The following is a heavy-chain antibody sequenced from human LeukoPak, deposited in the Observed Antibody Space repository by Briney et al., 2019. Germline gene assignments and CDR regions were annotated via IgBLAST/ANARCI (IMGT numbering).Heavy chain of an antibody. V-gene: IGHV3-21*01. J-gene: IGHJ4*02. D-gene: IGHD6-6*01. CDR2: ISSGSSYTYST. CDR3: ARAASHYYFDS. CDR1: GFTFSSYS. Sequence: PGGSLRLSCAASGFTFSSYSMNWVRQAPGKGLEWVPSISSGSSYTYSTYYADSVKGRFTISRDSTKNSLYLQINSLRAEDTAVYYCARAASHYYFDSWGQGTLVTVSS.